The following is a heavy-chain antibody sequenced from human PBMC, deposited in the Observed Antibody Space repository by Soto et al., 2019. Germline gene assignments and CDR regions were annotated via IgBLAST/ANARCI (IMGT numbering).Heavy chain of an antibody. CDR1: GFTFSSYA. V-gene: IGHV3-30*18. Sequence: PGWSLRLSCAASGFTFSSYAMQLVRQAPGKGLEWVALMSYDGTKEYYADSVKGRFTISRDNSKNTLFLQINSLRAEDTAVYYCGKDLHHSSGYFFTVRLNAMEVWGEGTKVTVSS. CDR3: GKDLHHSSGYFFTVRLNAMEV. J-gene: IGHJ6*01. CDR2: MSYDGTKE. D-gene: IGHD3-22*01.